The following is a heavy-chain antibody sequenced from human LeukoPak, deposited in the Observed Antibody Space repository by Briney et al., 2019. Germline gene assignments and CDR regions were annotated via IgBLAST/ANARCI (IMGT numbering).Heavy chain of an antibody. CDR3: ARDHWVTFGGVIVREGRNFDY. CDR2: INPNSGGT. J-gene: IGHJ4*02. CDR1: GYTFTGYY. Sequence: ASVKVSYKASGYTFTGYYMHWVRQAPGQGLEWMGWINPNSGGTNYAQKFQGRVTMTRDTSISTAYMELSRLRSDDTAVYYCARDHWVTFGGVIVREGRNFDYWGQGTLVTVSS. D-gene: IGHD3-16*02. V-gene: IGHV1-2*02.